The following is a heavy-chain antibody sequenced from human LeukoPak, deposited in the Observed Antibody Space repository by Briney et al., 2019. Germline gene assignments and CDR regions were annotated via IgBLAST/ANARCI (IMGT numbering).Heavy chain of an antibody. D-gene: IGHD3-10*01. V-gene: IGHV3-23*01. CDR1: GFTFSSYG. J-gene: IGHJ4*02. CDR3: AKVPYGSGTRGGFDY. Sequence: GGSLRLSCAASGFTFSSYGMSWVRQAPGKGLEWVSAISGSGDYTYYADSVKGRFTISRDNSKNTLYLHMNSLRAEDTAVYYCAKVPYGSGTRGGFDYWGQGTLVTVSS. CDR2: ISGSGDYT.